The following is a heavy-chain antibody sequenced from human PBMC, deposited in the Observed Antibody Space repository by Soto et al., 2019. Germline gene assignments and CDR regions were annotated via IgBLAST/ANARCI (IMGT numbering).Heavy chain of an antibody. V-gene: IGHV3-21*01. CDR1: GFTFSSYS. D-gene: IGHD3-22*01. CDR2: ISSSSSYI. J-gene: IGHJ3*02. Sequence: GGSLRLSCAASGFTFSSYSMNWVRQAPGKGLEWVSSISSSSSYIYYADSVKGRFTISRDNAKNSLYLQMNSLRAEDTAVYYCARDLGGYYPHDAFDIWGQGTMVTVSS. CDR3: ARDLGGYYPHDAFDI.